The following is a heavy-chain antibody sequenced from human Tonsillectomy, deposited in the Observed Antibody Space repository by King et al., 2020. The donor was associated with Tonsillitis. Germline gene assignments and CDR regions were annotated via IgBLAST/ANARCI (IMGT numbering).Heavy chain of an antibody. CDR1: GGSISSGGYS. V-gene: IGHV4-30-2*01. D-gene: IGHD3-10*01. CDR3: ARGAVWFGDLLSYGMDV. J-gene: IGHJ6*02. CDR2: IYHSGSN. Sequence: LQLQESGPGLVKPSQTLSLTCAVSGGSISSGGYSWSWIRQPPGKGLEWIGYIYHSGSNYYNPSLKSRVTISVDRSKNQFSLKLSSVTAADTAVYYCARGAVWFGDLLSYGMDVWGQGTTFTVSS.